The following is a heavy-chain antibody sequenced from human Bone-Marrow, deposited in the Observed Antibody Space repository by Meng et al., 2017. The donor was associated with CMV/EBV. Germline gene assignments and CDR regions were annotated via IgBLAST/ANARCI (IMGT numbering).Heavy chain of an antibody. D-gene: IGHD3-16*01. Sequence: GESLKISWAASGFSFSGSSMNWVRRTSGKGLEWLGRITTKADNYATISGPSVKGRFTMSRDDSKTTAYLHMNSLKTEDTAVYYCTTASGFWGTHGLDVWGQGTTVTVSS. CDR2: ITTKADNYAT. CDR1: GFSFSGSS. CDR3: TTASGFWGTHGLDV. J-gene: IGHJ6*02. V-gene: IGHV3-73*01.